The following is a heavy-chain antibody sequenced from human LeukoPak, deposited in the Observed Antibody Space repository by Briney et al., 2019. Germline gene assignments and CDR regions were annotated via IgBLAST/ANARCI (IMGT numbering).Heavy chain of an antibody. Sequence: GASLKISCKSSEYSFTTNWIGWVRQMPGKGLEWMGIIYPADSDTRYSPSFQGQVTISADKSISTAYLQWNSLKASDTAMYYCARPPFIWGQGTMVTVSS. CDR3: ARPPFI. V-gene: IGHV5-51*01. J-gene: IGHJ3*02. CDR2: IYPADSDT. CDR1: EYSFTTNW.